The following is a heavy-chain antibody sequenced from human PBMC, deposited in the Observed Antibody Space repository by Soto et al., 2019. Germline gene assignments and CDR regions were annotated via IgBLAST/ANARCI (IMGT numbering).Heavy chain of an antibody. CDR1: GGTFSSYA. CDR2: IIPIFGTA. CDR3: ASLYCSGGSCYYDFDY. J-gene: IGHJ4*02. Sequence: QVQLVQSGAEVKKPGSSVKVSCKASGGTFSSYAISWVRQAPGQGLEWMGGIIPIFGTANYAQKFQGRVTITADEYTXXAYMELSSLRSGDTAVYYCASLYCSGGSCYYDFDYWGQGTLVTVSS. V-gene: IGHV1-69*12. D-gene: IGHD2-15*01.